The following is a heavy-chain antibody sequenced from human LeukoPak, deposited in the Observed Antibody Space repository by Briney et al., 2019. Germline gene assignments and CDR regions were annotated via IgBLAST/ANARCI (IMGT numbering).Heavy chain of an antibody. V-gene: IGHV3-23*01. Sequence: PGGSLRLSCAASGFTFSSYAMSWVRQAPGKGLEWVSAISGSGGSTYYADSVKGRFTISRDNSKNTLYLQMTSLRAEDTAVYYCARGRWQALGPDYWGQGTLVTVSS. J-gene: IGHJ4*02. CDR2: ISGSGGST. CDR3: ARGRWQALGPDY. CDR1: GFTFSSYA. D-gene: IGHD5-24*01.